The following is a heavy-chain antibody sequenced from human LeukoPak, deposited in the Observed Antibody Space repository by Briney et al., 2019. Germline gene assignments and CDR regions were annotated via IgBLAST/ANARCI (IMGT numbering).Heavy chain of an antibody. Sequence: ASVKVSCKASGYTFTSYDINWVRQATGQGLEWMGWMNPNSGNTGYAQKFQGRVTITRNTSISTAYMKLSSLRSEDTAVSYCARGQGYNIAVAALYFDYWGQGTLVTVSS. CDR1: GYTFTSYD. D-gene: IGHD6-19*01. CDR3: ARGQGYNIAVAALYFDY. CDR2: MNPNSGNT. J-gene: IGHJ4*02. V-gene: IGHV1-8*03.